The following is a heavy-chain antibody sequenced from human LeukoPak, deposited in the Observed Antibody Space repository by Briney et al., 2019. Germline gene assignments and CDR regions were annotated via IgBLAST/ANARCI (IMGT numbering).Heavy chain of an antibody. CDR2: ISYDGSNK. CDR3: ARVGSGATTDY. V-gene: IGHV3-30-3*01. J-gene: IGHJ4*02. CDR1: GFTFSSYA. D-gene: IGHD5-24*01. Sequence: PGRSLRLSCAASGFTFSSYAMPWVRQAPGKGLEWVAVISYDGSNKYYADSVKGRFTISRDNSKNTLYLQMNSLRAEDTAVYYCARVGSGATTDYWGQGTLVTVSS.